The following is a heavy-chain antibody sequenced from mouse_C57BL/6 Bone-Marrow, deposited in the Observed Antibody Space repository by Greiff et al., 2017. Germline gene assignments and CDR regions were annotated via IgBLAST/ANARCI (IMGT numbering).Heavy chain of an antibody. CDR1: GYTFTSYW. J-gene: IGHJ2*01. D-gene: IGHD1-1*01. Sequence: QVQLQQPGAELVKPGASVKLSCKASGYTFTSYWMHWVKQRPGQGLEWIGMIHPNSGSTNYNEKFKSKATLTVDKSSSTAYMQLSSLTSEDSAVXYCARKPAIYYYGSRPDYFDYWGQGTTLTVSS. CDR2: IHPNSGST. CDR3: ARKPAIYYYGSRPDYFDY. V-gene: IGHV1-64*01.